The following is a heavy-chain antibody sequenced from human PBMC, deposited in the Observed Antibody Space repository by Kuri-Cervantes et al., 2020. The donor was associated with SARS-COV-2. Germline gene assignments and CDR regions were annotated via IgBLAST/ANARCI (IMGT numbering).Heavy chain of an antibody. CDR3: ARDFLKPDSYQLLWREVRYYYYMDV. D-gene: IGHD2-2*01. CDR2: VNHNGGA. Sequence: SETLSLTCAFYGGSLSGSFWSWIRQSPRKGLEWIGEVNHNGGANYNPSLRSRVTISVDTSKNQFSLKLRSVTAADTAVYYCARDFLKPDSYQLLWREVRYYYYMDVWGKGTTVTVSS. CDR1: GGSLSGSF. J-gene: IGHJ6*03. V-gene: IGHV4-34*01.